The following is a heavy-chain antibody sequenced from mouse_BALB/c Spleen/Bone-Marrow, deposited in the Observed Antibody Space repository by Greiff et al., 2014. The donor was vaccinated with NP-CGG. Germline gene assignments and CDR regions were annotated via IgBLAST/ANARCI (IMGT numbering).Heavy chain of an antibody. D-gene: IGHD1-1*01. CDR3: ARHGSSYVRFAY. V-gene: IGHV1S45*01. J-gene: IGHJ3*01. CDR2: INPYNDYT. Sequence: VQLKQSGAELVRPGASVKISCKAFGYTFTDYHINWVKQRPGQGLGWIGYINPYNDYTNYNQKFKGKATLIVDKSSSTAYMELSSLTSEDSAVFYCARHGSSYVRFAYWGQGTLVTVSA. CDR1: GYTFTDYH.